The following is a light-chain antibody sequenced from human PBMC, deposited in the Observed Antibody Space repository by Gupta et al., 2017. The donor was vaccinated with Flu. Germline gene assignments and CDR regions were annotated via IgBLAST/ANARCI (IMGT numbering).Light chain of an antibody. Sequence: PSSFSASTGDRVTITCRASQDISSYLAWYQQKPGKAPKFLIYAASTLQSGVPSRFSGSGSGTDFTLIISSLQSEDFATYYCQQDVSSPRTFGGGTKVEIK. CDR3: QQDVSSPRT. V-gene: IGKV1-8*01. CDR2: AAS. CDR1: QDISSY. J-gene: IGKJ4*01.